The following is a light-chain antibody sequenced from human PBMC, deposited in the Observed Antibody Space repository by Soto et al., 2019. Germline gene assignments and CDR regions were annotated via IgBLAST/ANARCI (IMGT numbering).Light chain of an antibody. J-gene: IGLJ1*01. Sequence: QSVLTQPASVSGSPGQSITISCTGTSRDVGLYDYVSWYQQHPGKAPKIMIYEVTYRPSGVSNRFSASKSGNTASLTISGLQPEDEADYYCNSYTSSNTLVFGTGTKVTVL. V-gene: IGLV2-14*01. CDR2: EVT. CDR3: NSYTSSNTLV. CDR1: SRDVGLYDY.